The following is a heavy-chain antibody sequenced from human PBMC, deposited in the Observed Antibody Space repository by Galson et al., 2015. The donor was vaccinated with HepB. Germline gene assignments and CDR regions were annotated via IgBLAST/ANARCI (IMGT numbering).Heavy chain of an antibody. CDR2: INHSGST. J-gene: IGHJ3*02. V-gene: IGHV4-34*01. CDR1: GGSFSGYY. D-gene: IGHD3-22*01. CDR3: ARGYYDSSGYYFNDAFDI. Sequence: SETLSLTCAVYGGSFSGYYWSWIRQPPGKGLEWIGEINHSGSTNYNPSLKSRVTISVDTSKNQFSLKLSSVTAADTAVYYCARGYYDSSGYYFNDAFDIWGQGTMVTVSS.